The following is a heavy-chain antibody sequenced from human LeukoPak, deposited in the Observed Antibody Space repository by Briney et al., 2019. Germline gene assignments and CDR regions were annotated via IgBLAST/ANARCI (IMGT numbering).Heavy chain of an antibody. CDR3: ARMYSNYFDY. Sequence: SETLSLTCTVSGGSISPYYWNWIRQPPGKGLEWIGYIYYSGSTNYNPSLKSRVTISVDTSKNQFSLKLSSVTAADTAVYYCARMYSNYFDYWGQGSLVTVSS. V-gene: IGHV4-59*01. CDR2: IYYSGST. CDR1: GGSISPYY. D-gene: IGHD4-11*01. J-gene: IGHJ4*02.